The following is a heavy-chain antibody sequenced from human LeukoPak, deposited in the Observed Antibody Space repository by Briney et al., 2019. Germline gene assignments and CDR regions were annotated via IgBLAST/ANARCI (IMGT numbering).Heavy chain of an antibody. V-gene: IGHV3-20*04. Sequence: PGGSLRLSCAASGFTFDDYGMSWVLQAPGKGIEWVSGINWNGGSTGYADSVKGRFTISRENAKNSLYLQMNSLRAGDTAVYYCARGGANYSDISAYGYFDLWGRGTLVTVSS. J-gene: IGHJ2*01. CDR3: ARGGANYSDISAYGYFDL. D-gene: IGHD3-22*01. CDR1: GFTFDDYG. CDR2: INWNGGST.